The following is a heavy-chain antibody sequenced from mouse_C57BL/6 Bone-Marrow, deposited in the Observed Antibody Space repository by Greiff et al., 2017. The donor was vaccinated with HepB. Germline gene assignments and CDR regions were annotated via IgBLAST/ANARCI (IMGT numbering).Heavy chain of an antibody. CDR3: ARHKPAQIYYYGSSYAY. Sequence: DVKLVESGGDLVKPGGSLKLSCAASGFTFSSYGMSWVRQTPDKRLEWVATISSGGSYTYYPDSVKGRFTISRDNAKNTLYLQMSSLKSEDTAMYYCARHKPAQIYYYGSSYAYWGQGTLVTVSA. V-gene: IGHV5-6*02. D-gene: IGHD1-1*01. J-gene: IGHJ3*01. CDR1: GFTFSSYG. CDR2: ISSGGSYT.